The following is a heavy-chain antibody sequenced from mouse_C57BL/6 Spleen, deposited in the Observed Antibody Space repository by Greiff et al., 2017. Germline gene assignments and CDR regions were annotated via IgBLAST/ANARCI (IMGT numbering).Heavy chain of an antibody. J-gene: IGHJ4*01. D-gene: IGHD1-2*01. CDR3: AREVLRPYAMDY. Sequence: QVQLQQPGAELVKPGASVKLSCKASGYTFTSYWMHWVKQRPGQGLEWIGMIHPNSGSTNYNEKFKSKATLTVDKSSSTAYMQLSSLTSEDSAVYYCAREVLRPYAMDYWGQGTSVTVSS. CDR1: GYTFTSYW. V-gene: IGHV1-64*01. CDR2: IHPNSGST.